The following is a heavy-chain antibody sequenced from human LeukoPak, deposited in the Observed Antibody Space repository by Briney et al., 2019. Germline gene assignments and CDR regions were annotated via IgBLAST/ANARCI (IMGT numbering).Heavy chain of an antibody. J-gene: IGHJ6*03. CDR3: ARDNGSGYTKGYEHYYYYLDV. CDR1: GDSISSGGYY. D-gene: IGHD3-3*02. V-gene: IGHV4-30-2*01. Sequence: SETLSLTCTVSGDSISSGGYYWSWIRQPPGKGLEWIGNIYHSGSTHYNPSLKSRATISIDRSKNQFSLNLTSVTAADTALYYCARDNGSGYTKGYEHYYYYLDVWGKGTTVTVSS. CDR2: IYHSGST.